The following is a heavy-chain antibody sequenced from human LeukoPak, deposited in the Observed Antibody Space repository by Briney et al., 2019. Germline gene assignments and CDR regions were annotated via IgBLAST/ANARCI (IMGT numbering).Heavy chain of an antibody. CDR1: GFTFSAYA. CDR3: AKGQQVVPAAPFDY. CDR2: ICGSCGDR. J-gene: IGHJ4*02. D-gene: IGHD2-2*01. V-gene: IGHV3-23*01. Sequence: PGGSLRLSCAASGFTFSAYAVNWVRQAPGKGLEWVSGICGSCGDRKYADFVKGRFTISRDNSKNTLYLQMNSLRAEDTAVYYCAKGQQVVPAAPFDYWGQGTLVTVSS.